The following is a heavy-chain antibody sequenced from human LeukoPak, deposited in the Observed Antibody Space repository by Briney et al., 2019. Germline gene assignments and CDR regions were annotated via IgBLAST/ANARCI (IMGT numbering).Heavy chain of an antibody. CDR2: ISTNDNYI. J-gene: IGHJ6*04. CDR3: ARVPGDV. Sequence: GGSLRLSCAASGFTFSSYSMNWVRQAPGKGLEWVSSISTNDNYIYHADSVKGRFTISRDNAKNSLYLQMNSLRAEDTAVYYCARVPGDVWGKGTTVTVSS. CDR1: GFTFSSYS. V-gene: IGHV3-21*01.